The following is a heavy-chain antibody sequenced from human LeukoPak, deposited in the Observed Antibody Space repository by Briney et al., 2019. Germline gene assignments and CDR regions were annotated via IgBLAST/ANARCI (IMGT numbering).Heavy chain of an antibody. D-gene: IGHD3-10*01. Sequence: GGSLRLSCTASGFTFSSYAMSWVRQAPGKGLEWVSAISGSGGSTYYADSVKGRFTISRDNSKNTLYLQMNSLRAEDTAVYYCAKATWGLLWFGELFDYWGQGTLVTVSS. CDR1: GFTFSSYA. CDR3: AKATWGLLWFGELFDY. CDR2: ISGSGGST. J-gene: IGHJ4*02. V-gene: IGHV3-23*01.